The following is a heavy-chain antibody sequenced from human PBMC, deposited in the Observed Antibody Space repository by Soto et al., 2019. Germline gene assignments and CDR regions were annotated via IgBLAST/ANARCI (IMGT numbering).Heavy chain of an antibody. D-gene: IGHD1-26*01. Sequence: ASVKVSCKASGYTFTSYGIHWVRQAPGQRLEWMGWINAANGDTKYSPKFQGRVTITRDTSASTANMELSSPRSEDTAVYYCVRGHVSVNGIDWFDPWGQGTLVTVSS. CDR2: INAANGDT. J-gene: IGHJ5*01. V-gene: IGHV1-3*01. CDR3: VRGHVSVNGIDWFDP. CDR1: GYTFTSYG.